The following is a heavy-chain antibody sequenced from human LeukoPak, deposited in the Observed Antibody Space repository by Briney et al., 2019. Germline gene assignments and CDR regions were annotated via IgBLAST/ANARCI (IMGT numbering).Heavy chain of an antibody. J-gene: IGHJ4*02. CDR2: IAHHGSNK. V-gene: IGHV3-30*02. CDR3: AKDGSWSCTD. CDR1: GFTFSRNA. D-gene: IGHD2-8*02. Sequence: GGSLRLSCAASGFTFSRNAIHWVRQGPGKGLEWVSYIAHHGSNKYYADSVKGRFTISRDNSKRTLYLQLNSLRADDTAVYYCAKDGSWSCTDWGQGTLVTVSS.